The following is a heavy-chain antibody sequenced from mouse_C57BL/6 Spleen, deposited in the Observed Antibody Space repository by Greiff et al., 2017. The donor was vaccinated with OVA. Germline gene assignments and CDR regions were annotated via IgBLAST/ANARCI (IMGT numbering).Heavy chain of an antibody. CDR2: ISYSGST. CDR3: ARAYYGDAMDY. J-gene: IGHJ4*01. CDR1: GYSITSGYD. D-gene: IGHD2-10*01. Sequence: VQLQQSGPGMVKPSQSLSLTCTVTGYSITSGYDWHWIRHFPGNKLEWMGYISYSGSTNYNPSLKSRISITHDTSKNHFFLKLNSVTTEDTATYYCARAYYGDAMDYWGQGTSVTVSS. V-gene: IGHV3-1*01.